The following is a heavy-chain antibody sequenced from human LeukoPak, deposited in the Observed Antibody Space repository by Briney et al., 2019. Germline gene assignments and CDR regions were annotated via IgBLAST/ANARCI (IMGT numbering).Heavy chain of an antibody. CDR1: GFTFSSFG. Sequence: PGGSLRLSCEGSGFTFSSFGMNWVRQAPGRGLEWVSYTSSSGSAIYYADSVKGRFTISRDNSKNTLYLEMNSLRAEDTAVYYCAREYLRFLASSPGYWGQGTLVTVSS. D-gene: IGHD3-3*01. CDR3: AREYLRFLASSPGY. CDR2: TSSSGSAI. J-gene: IGHJ4*02. V-gene: IGHV3-48*01.